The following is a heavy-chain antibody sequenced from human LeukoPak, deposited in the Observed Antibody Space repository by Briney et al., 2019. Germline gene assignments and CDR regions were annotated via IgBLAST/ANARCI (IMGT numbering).Heavy chain of an antibody. Sequence: PSETLSLTCTVSGVPISSYYWSWIRQPPGKGLEWIGYIFYSGTTNYNPSLKSRDTISLDTSRNQFSLKLSSVTAADTAVYYCARAELAYCGGDCYSGWFNPWGQGTLVTVSS. D-gene: IGHD2-21*01. CDR2: IFYSGTT. CDR3: ARAELAYCGGDCYSGWFNP. J-gene: IGHJ5*02. CDR1: GVPISSYY. V-gene: IGHV4-59*12.